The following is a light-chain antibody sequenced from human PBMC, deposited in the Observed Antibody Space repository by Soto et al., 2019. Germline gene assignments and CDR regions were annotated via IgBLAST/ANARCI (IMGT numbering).Light chain of an antibody. Sequence: SVLTQPPSASGTPGQRVTISCSGSRSNIGSNTVNWYHQIPGTAPKLLIYSNDQRPSGVPDRFSGSKSGTSASLVISGLQSEDEADYYCAAWDDSLNGAVFGGGTQLTVL. CDR3: AAWDDSLNGAV. CDR1: RSNIGSNT. CDR2: SND. J-gene: IGLJ7*01. V-gene: IGLV1-44*01.